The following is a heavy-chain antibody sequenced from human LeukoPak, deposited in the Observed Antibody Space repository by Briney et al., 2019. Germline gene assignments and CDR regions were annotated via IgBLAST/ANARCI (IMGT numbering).Heavy chain of an antibody. V-gene: IGHV4-4*07. Sequence: SETLSLTCTVSGGSISSYYWSWIRQPAGKGLEWIGRIYTSRSTNYNPSLKSRVTMSVDTSKNQFSLKLSSVTAADTAVYYCARDRGRGFGELLSTYYFDYWGQGTLVTVSS. D-gene: IGHD3-10*01. CDR1: GGSISSYY. CDR3: ARDRGRGFGELLSTYYFDY. J-gene: IGHJ4*02. CDR2: IYTSRST.